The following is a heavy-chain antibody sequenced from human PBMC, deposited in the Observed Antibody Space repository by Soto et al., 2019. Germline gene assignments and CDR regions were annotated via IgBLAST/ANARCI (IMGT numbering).Heavy chain of an antibody. CDR1: GFTFSSYS. D-gene: IGHD3-3*01. J-gene: IGHJ5*02. V-gene: IGHV3-48*02. CDR3: ASLVYDFWSGDGGWFDP. CDR2: ISSSSSTI. Sequence: GGSLRLSCAASGFTFSSYSMNWVRQAPGKGLEWVSYISSSSSTIYYADSVKGRFTISRDNAKNSLYLQMNSLRDEDTAVYYCASLVYDFWSGDGGWFDPWGQGTLVTVSS.